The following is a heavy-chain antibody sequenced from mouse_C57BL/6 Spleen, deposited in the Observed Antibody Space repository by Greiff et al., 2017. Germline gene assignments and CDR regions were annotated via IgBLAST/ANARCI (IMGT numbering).Heavy chain of an antibody. CDR1: GYTFTSYW. Sequence: QVQLQQPGTELVKPGASVKLSCKASGYTFTSYWLHWVKQRPGQGLEWIGNINPSNGGTNYNEKFKSKATLTVDKSSSTAYMQLSSLTSEDSAVYYCAREDGNYVYFDYWGQGTTLTVSS. CDR2: INPSNGGT. J-gene: IGHJ2*01. D-gene: IGHD2-1*01. CDR3: AREDGNYVYFDY. V-gene: IGHV1-53*01.